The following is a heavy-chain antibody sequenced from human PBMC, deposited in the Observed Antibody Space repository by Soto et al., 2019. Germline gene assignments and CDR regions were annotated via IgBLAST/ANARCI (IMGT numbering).Heavy chain of an antibody. CDR3: TTTRPGTNVFDN. J-gene: IGHJ3*02. CDR2: IRSKTDGGTT. Sequence: SCAASGITFSNAWMNWVRQAPGKGLEYIGRIRSKTDGGTTEYAAPVEGRFTISRDDSKNTLYLQMGGLKTEDTAVYYCTTTRPGTNVFDNWGQGTLVTVSS. V-gene: IGHV3-15*01. CDR1: GITFSNAW. D-gene: IGHD6-13*01.